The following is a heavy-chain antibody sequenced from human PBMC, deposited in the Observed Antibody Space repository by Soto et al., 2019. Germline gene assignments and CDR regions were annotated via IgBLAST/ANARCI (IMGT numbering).Heavy chain of an antibody. CDR1: GGSISSHY. J-gene: IGHJ4*02. V-gene: IGHV4-59*11. CDR3: AREVDRSGSYFDY. CDR2: IYYSGST. D-gene: IGHD1-26*01. Sequence: SETLSLTCTVSGGSISSHYWSWIRQPPGKGLEWIGYIYYSGSTNYNPSLKGRVTISVDTSKNQFSLKLSSVTAADTAVYYCAREVDRSGSYFDYWGQGTLVTVSS.